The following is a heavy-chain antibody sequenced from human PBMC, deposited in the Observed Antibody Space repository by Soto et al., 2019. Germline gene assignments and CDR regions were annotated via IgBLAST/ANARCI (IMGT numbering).Heavy chain of an antibody. Sequence: GGSLRLSCAASGFTFSSYGMTWVRQVPGKGLEWVSFSSATGAGTYYADSVKGRFTISRDNSKNTLYLQMTSLRADDTAVYYCAKDRRAGGNYGFYSDFWGQGXLVTVYS. CDR1: GFTFSSYG. D-gene: IGHD1-7*01. CDR2: SSATGAGT. V-gene: IGHV3-23*01. J-gene: IGHJ4*02. CDR3: AKDRRAGGNYGFYSDF.